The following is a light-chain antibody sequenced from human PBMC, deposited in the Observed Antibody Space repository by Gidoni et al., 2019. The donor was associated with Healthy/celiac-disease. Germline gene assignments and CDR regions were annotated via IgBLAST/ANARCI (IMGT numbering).Light chain of an antibody. V-gene: IGKV1-39*01. Sequence: PSTLSASVGDRVTITCRASQSISSYLNWYQQKPGKAPKLLIYAASSLQSGVPSRFSGSGSGTDFTLTISSLQPEDFATYYCQQSYSTRLTFGRGTKVEIK. CDR2: AAS. CDR1: QSISSY. J-gene: IGKJ4*02. CDR3: QQSYSTRLT.